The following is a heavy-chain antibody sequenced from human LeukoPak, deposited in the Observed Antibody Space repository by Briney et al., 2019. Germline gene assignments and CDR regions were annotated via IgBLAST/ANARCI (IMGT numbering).Heavy chain of an antibody. CDR1: GFTFSNYG. V-gene: IGHV3-48*01. CDR2: ISSSSGTI. Sequence: GGSLRLSCAASGFTFSNYGMNWVRQAPGKGLDWVSYISSSSGTIYYADSVKGRFTISRDNAKNSLYLQMNSLRAEDTAVYYCARDRTGGYFDYWGQGTLVTVSS. J-gene: IGHJ4*02. CDR3: ARDRTGGYFDY. D-gene: IGHD4-23*01.